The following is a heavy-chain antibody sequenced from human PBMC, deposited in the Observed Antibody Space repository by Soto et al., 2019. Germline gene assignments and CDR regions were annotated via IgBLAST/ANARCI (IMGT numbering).Heavy chain of an antibody. CDR3: LVTTSVFGI. Sequence: EVQLVESGGGLVQPGESLRLSCAASGFTLSGYWMNWVRQAPGKGLEWVANIKQDGSEKNYVDSVKGRFTISRDNAKNSLSLQMNRLRAEDTAVYYCLVTTSVFGIWGQGTMVIVSS. CDR1: GFTLSGYW. J-gene: IGHJ3*02. CDR2: IKQDGSEK. V-gene: IGHV3-7*01. D-gene: IGHD4-17*01.